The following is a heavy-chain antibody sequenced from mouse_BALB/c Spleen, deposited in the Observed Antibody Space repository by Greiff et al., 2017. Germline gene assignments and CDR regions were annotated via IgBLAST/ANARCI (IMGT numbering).Heavy chain of an antibody. V-gene: IGHV5-17*02. D-gene: IGHD5-1*01. CDR1: GFTFSSFG. Sequence: EVKLVESGGGLVQPGGSRKLSCAASGFTFSSFGMHWVRQAPEKGLEWVAYISSGSSTIYYADTVKGRFTISRDNPKNTLFLQMTSLRSEDTAMYYCARSPYPYYFDYWGQGTTLTVSS. J-gene: IGHJ2*01. CDR3: ARSPYPYYFDY. CDR2: ISSGSSTI.